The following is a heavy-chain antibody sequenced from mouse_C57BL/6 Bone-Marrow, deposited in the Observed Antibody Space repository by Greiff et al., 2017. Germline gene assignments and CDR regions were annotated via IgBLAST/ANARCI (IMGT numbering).Heavy chain of an antibody. J-gene: IGHJ2*01. V-gene: IGHV1-59*01. Sequence: QVQLQQPGAELVRPGTSVKLSCKASGYTFTSYWMHWVKQRPGQGLEWIGVIDPSDSYTNYNQKFKGKATLTVYTSSSTAYMQLSSLTSEDSAVYYCAREGTVVPFDYWGQGTTLTVSS. D-gene: IGHD1-1*01. CDR1: GYTFTSYW. CDR2: IDPSDSYT. CDR3: AREGTVVPFDY.